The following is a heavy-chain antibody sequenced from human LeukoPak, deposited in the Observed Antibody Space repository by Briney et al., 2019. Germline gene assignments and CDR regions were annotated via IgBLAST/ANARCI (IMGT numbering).Heavy chain of an antibody. CDR1: GFTFRNYV. J-gene: IGHJ4*02. V-gene: IGHV3-30-3*01. D-gene: IGHD3-10*01. Sequence: GGSLRLSCAAFGFTFRNYVIHWVRQAPGKGLEWVAVTSSDLNVKLYADSVKGRFTISRDNSRSTLYLQMNSLRPEDTAIYYCAREGYYGSGSPPSLYFGNWGQGTLVTVSS. CDR2: TSSDLNVK. CDR3: AREGYYGSGSPPSLYFGN.